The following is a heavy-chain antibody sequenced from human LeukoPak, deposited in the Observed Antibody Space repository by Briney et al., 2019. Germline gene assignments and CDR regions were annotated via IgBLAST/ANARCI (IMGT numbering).Heavy chain of an antibody. V-gene: IGHV4-39*01. J-gene: IGHJ6*02. CDR1: GGSISSSSYY. CDR3: ARGADYGDYYYYGMDV. CDR2: IYYSGST. Sequence: SETLSLTCTVSGGSISSSSYYWGWIRQPPGKGLEWIGSIYYSGSTYYNPSLKSRVTISVDTSKNQFSLKLSSVTAADTAVYYCARGADYGDYYYYGMDVWGQGTTVTVSS. D-gene: IGHD4-17*01.